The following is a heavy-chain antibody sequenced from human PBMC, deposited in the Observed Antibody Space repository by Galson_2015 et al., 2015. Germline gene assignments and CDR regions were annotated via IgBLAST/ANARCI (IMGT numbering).Heavy chain of an antibody. Sequence: SVKVSCKASGYTFTSYAMHWVRQAPGQRLEWMGWINAGNGNTKYSQKFQGRVTITRDTSASTAYMELSSLRSEDTAVYYCARDVRSQYYFDYWGQGTLVTVSS. CDR1: GYTFTSYA. CDR3: ARDVRSQYYFDY. J-gene: IGHJ4*02. CDR2: INAGNGNT. V-gene: IGHV1-3*01.